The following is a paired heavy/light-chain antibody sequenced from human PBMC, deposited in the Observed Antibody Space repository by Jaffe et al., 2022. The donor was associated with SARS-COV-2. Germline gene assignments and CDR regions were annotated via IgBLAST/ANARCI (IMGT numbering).Heavy chain of an antibody. J-gene: IGHJ6*02. CDR1: GFTLHDHA. V-gene: IGHV3-9*01. CDR3: AKDINPGGADV. CDR2: IYWNSGGT. Sequence: EGQLVESGGGLVQPGGSLRLSCAASGFTLHDHAMHWIRQAPGKGLEWVSGIYWNSGGTGYADSVKGRFTISRDTAKNSVFLQLNSLRLEDTALYYCAKDINPGGADVWGQGTTVTVSS. D-gene: IGHD3-16*01.
Light chain of an antibody. Sequence: DVVMTQSPLSLPVSLGQPASISCRPSQSLVFSDGNTYLNWFQQRPGQSPRRLIYKVSKRDSGAPDRFSGSGSGTDFTLKISRVEAEDVGVYYCMQGTHWPYTFGQGTKLEIK. V-gene: IGKV2-30*01. CDR2: KVS. CDR3: MQGTHWPYT. J-gene: IGKJ2*01. CDR1: QSLVFSDGNTY.